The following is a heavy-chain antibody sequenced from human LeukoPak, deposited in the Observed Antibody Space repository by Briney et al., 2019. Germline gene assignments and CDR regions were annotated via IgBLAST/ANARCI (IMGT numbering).Heavy chain of an antibody. CDR1: GGSISSYY. CDR2: IYYSGST. CDR3: ARVSRDYYDSSGYYPWYFDL. V-gene: IGHV4-59*01. Sequence: PSETLSLTCTVSGGSISSYYWSWIWQPPGKRLEWIGYIYYSGSTSYNPSLKSRVTISVDTSKNQISLKLSSVTAADTAVYYCARVSRDYYDSSGYYPWYFDLWGRGTLVTVSS. J-gene: IGHJ2*01. D-gene: IGHD3-22*01.